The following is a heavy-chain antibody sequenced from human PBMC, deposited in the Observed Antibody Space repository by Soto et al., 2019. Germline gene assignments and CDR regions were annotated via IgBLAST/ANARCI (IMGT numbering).Heavy chain of an antibody. CDR1: GGTISSGGYF. V-gene: IGHV4-31*03. Sequence: QVQLQESGPGLVKPSQTLSLTCTVSGGTISSGGYFWSWIRQQPGKGLEWIGYIAGSGRTYYNPSLKSRLTMSLDTYKKQFYLKLSSVTAADTAVYYCTTLFNYYASRGYAEYYFDHWGQGTLVTVSS. D-gene: IGHD3-22*01. CDR2: IAGSGRT. J-gene: IGHJ4*02. CDR3: TTLFNYYASRGYAEYYFDH.